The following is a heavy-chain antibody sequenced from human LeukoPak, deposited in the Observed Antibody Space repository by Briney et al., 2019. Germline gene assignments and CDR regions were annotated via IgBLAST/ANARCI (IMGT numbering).Heavy chain of an antibody. D-gene: IGHD3-16*01. V-gene: IGHV3-23*01. Sequence: SGGSLRLSCAASGFTFSNHAMSWVRQAPGKGLEWVSAISGSGGTTYYADSVKGRFTISRDNSKNTLYLQVNSLRAEDTALYYCAKDRLHVQRGIDYWGQGTLVTVSS. CDR1: GFTFSNHA. CDR3: AKDRLHVQRGIDY. CDR2: ISGSGGTT. J-gene: IGHJ4*02.